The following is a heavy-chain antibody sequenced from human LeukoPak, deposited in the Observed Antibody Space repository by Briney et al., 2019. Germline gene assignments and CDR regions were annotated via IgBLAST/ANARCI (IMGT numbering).Heavy chain of an antibody. J-gene: IGHJ5*02. CDR2: ISSSSSYI. V-gene: IGHV3-21*01. D-gene: IGHD6-13*01. CDR1: GFTFSSYT. Sequence: GGSLRLSCAASGFTFSSYTMNWVRQAPGKGLEWVSSISSSSSYIYYVDSVKGRFTISRDNAKNSLYLQMNSLRAEDTAVYYCARVSNIQQPISALVAWDQGTLVTVSS. CDR3: ARVSNIQQPISALVA.